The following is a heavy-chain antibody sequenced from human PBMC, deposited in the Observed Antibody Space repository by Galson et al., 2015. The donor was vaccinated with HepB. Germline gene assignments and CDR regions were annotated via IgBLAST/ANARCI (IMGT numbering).Heavy chain of an antibody. D-gene: IGHD3-22*01. V-gene: IGHV3-48*03. CDR2: ISASGKTK. J-gene: IGHJ6*02. CDR3: ARDSYVTSNYYPNYYYGMDV. CDR1: GLSVSSYE. Sequence: SLRLSCAASGLSVSSYEFHWVRQAPGKGLEWVSYISASGKTKYYADSVKGRFTISRDSAENSLSLQMNSLRAEDTAVYYCARDSYVTSNYYPNYYYGMDVWGPGTSVTVSS.